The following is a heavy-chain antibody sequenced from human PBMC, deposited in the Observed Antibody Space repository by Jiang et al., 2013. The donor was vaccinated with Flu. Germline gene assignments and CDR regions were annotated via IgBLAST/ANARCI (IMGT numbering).Heavy chain of an antibody. CDR1: GYTFSTYG. V-gene: IGHV1-18*04. CDR3: ARGHPHCSGGSCYFSWFDP. J-gene: IGHJ5*02. CDR2: ISVYDGDT. Sequence: SVKVSCRASGYTFSTYGISWVRQAPGQGLEWMGWISVYDGDTRYAQKFQGRVTMTTDTSTSTAYMELRGLRSDDTAVYYCARGHPHCSGGSCYFSWFDPWGQGSLVTVSS. D-gene: IGHD2-15*01.